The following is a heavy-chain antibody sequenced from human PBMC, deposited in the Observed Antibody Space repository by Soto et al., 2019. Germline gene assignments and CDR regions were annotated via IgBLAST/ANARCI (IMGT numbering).Heavy chain of an antibody. CDR1: GYIFTSYY. CDR2: INPSGGST. D-gene: IGHD5-12*01. J-gene: IGHJ3*02. Sequence: QVQLVQSGAEVKKPGASVKVSCKASGYIFTSYYMYWVRQAPGQGLEWMGIINPSGGSTSYAQKFPGRVTXTXXXAXXTVYMELSSLRSEDTAVYYCARVEMATIKGNAFDIWGQGTMVTVSS. V-gene: IGHV1-46*01. CDR3: ARVEMATIKGNAFDI.